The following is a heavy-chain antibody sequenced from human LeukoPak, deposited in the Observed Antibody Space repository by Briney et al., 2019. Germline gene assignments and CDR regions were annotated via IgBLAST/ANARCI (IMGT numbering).Heavy chain of an antibody. CDR2: IIPTFGLV. Sequence: SVKVSCKASGGTFDTYAISWVRQAPGQGLEWVGGIIPTFGLVNYAEDLQGRATITADKSTSTFFMEMTSLRSDDTAVYYCAREAGRAFDIWGQGTMVTVSS. CDR1: GGTFDTYA. V-gene: IGHV1-69*10. CDR3: AREAGRAFDI. J-gene: IGHJ3*02.